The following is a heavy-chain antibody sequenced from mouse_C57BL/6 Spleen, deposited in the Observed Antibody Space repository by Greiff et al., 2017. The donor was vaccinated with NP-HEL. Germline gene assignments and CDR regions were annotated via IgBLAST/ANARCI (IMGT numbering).Heavy chain of an antibody. V-gene: IGHV1-52*01. J-gene: IGHJ2*01. D-gene: IGHD1-1*01. CDR1: GYTFTSYW. CDR2: IDPSDSET. CDR3: AREYCSNYFDY. Sequence: QVQLQQPGAELVRPGSSVKLSCKASGYTFTSYWMHWVKQRPIQGLEWIGNIDPSDSETHYNQKFKGKATLTVEKSSSTAYMQLSSLTSEDSAVYYCAREYCSNYFDYWGQGTTVTVAS.